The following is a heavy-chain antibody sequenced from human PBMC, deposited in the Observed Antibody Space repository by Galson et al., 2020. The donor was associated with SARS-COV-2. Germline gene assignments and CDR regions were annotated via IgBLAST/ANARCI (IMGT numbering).Heavy chain of an antibody. CDR3: VRDYYYDSSGYTSDH. D-gene: IGHD3-22*01. J-gene: IGHJ4*02. Sequence: NSGGSLRLSCVASGFSFSSHSMNWVRQASGKGLESVASITSASTYIHYGDSVKGRFTISRDNAKNSLYLQMNSLRAEDTAVYYCVRDYYYDSSGYTSDHWGQGTLVTVSS. CDR2: ITSASTYI. CDR1: GFSFSSHS. V-gene: IGHV3-21*01.